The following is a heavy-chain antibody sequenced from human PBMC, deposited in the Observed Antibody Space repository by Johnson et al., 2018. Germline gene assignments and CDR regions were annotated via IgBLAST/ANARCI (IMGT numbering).Heavy chain of an antibody. CDR3: ARAAVDKAIVGAFDI. CDR2: IFYGGSS. D-gene: IGHD5-18*01. Sequence: QVQLQESGPGLVKSSDTLSLTCTVSGGSMSTYYWSWIRQPPGKGLEWIGYIFYGGSSKHNPSLKSRAFIYVDTGKNQFSLNLSSVPAADTAMYYCARAAVDKAIVGAFDIWGQGTMVAVSS. CDR1: GGSMSTYY. J-gene: IGHJ3*02. V-gene: IGHV4-59*07.